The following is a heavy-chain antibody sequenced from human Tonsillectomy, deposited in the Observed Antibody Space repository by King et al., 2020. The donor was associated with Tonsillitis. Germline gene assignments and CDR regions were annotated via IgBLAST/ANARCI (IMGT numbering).Heavy chain of an antibody. CDR1: GGTFNNYA. CDR3: CSGSYYNGYYYMDV. J-gene: IGHJ6*03. D-gene: IGHD3-10*02. CDR2: IIPILGIA. Sequence: QLVQSGAEVKKPGSSVKVSCKASGGTFNNYAISWVRQAPGQGLEWMGRIIPILGIANYAQKFQGRVTITADKFTSTAYMELSSLSSEDTAVFYCCSGSYYNGYYYMDVWGKGTTGTVSS. V-gene: IGHV1-69*04.